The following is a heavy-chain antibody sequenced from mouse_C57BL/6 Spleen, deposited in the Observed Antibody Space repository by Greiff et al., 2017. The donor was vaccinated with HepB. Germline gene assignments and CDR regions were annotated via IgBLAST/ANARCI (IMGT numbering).Heavy chain of an antibody. J-gene: IGHJ3*01. V-gene: IGHV1-26*01. CDR2: INPNNGGT. CDR3: ARKNSFAY. CDR1: GYTFTDYY. Sequence: EVQLQQSGPELVKPGASVKISCKASGYTFTDYYMNWVKQSHGKSLEWTGDINPNNGGTSYNQKFKGKATLTVDKSSSTAYMELRSLTSEDSAVYYCARKNSFAYWGQGTLVTVSA.